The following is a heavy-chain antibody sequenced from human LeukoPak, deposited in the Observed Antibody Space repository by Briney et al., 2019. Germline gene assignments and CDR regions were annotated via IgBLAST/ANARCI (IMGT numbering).Heavy chain of an antibody. Sequence: SVKVSCKASGGTFSSYAISWVRQAPGQGLEWMGGIIPIFGTANYAQKFQGRVAITADKSTSTAYMELSSLRSEDTAVYYCARHCQECPDDYWGQGTLVTVSS. CDR2: IIPIFGTA. V-gene: IGHV1-69*06. D-gene: IGHD3-3*01. CDR1: GGTFSSYA. J-gene: IGHJ4*02. CDR3: ARHCQECPDDY.